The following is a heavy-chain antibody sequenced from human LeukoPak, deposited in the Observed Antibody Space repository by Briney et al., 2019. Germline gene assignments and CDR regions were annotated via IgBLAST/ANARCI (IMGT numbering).Heavy chain of an antibody. J-gene: IGHJ4*02. D-gene: IGHD4-11*01. Sequence: SETLSLTCTVSGGSINSSSYYWGWIRQPPGKGLQWIGSIYYSGSTYYNPSLKSRVTISVDTSKNQFSLKLSSVTAADTAVYYCAMSPYDYSNYVRGFDYWGQGTLVTVSS. V-gene: IGHV4-39*07. CDR1: GGSINSSSYY. CDR2: IYYSGST. CDR3: AMSPYDYSNYVRGFDY.